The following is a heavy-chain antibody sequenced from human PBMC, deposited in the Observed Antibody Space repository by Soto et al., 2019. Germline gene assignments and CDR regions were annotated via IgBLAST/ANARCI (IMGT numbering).Heavy chain of an antibody. Sequence: SETLSLTCAVYGGSFSGYYWSWIRQPPGKGLEWIGYIYDSGSTNYNPSLKSRVTISVDTSKNQFSLKLSSVTAADTAVYYCAREGENGERGMDVWGQGTTVTVS. V-gene: IGHV4-59*01. J-gene: IGHJ6*02. CDR3: AREGENGERGMDV. D-gene: IGHD4-17*01. CDR2: IYDSGST. CDR1: GGSFSGYY.